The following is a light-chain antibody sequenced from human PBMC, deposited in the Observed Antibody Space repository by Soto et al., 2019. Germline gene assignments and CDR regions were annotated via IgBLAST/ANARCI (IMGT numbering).Light chain of an antibody. CDR1: QTINTY. CDR3: QQSYSTPGT. V-gene: IGKV1-39*01. J-gene: IGKJ2*01. Sequence: DIQMTQSPSSLSASVGDRVTIICRASQTINTYLNWYQQKPGKAPKLLIYAASSLQSGVPSRFRGSGSGTDFTLTISSLQPEDFATYYCQQSYSTPGTFGQGTKLEIK. CDR2: AAS.